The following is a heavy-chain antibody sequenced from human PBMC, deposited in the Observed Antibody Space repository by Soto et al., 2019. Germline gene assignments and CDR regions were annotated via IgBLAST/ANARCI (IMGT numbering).Heavy chain of an antibody. CDR2: IYYSGST. CDR3: ARDLRNYYDSSAHRGFDY. J-gene: IGHJ4*02. V-gene: IGHV4-30-4*01. CDR1: GGPISSGDYY. D-gene: IGHD3-22*01. Sequence: PSETLSLTCTVSGGPISSGDYYWSWIRQPPGKGLEWIGYIYYSGSTYYNPSLKSRVTISVDTSKNQFSLKLSSVTAADTAVYYCARDLRNYYDSSAHRGFDYWGQGTLVTVSS.